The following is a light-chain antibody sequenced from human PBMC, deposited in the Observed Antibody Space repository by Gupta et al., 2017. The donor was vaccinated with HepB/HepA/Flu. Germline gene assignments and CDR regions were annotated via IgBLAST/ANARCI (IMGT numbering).Light chain of an antibody. CDR3: QQSYSTPWT. V-gene: IGKV1-39*01. J-gene: IGKJ1*01. Sequence: DIQMTKSPSSLSASVGDRVTITCRASQSISSYLNWYQQKPGKAPKLLIYAASSLQSGVPSRCSGSGSGTDFTLTISSLQPEDFATYYCQQSYSTPWTFGQGTKVEIK. CDR2: AAS. CDR1: QSISSY.